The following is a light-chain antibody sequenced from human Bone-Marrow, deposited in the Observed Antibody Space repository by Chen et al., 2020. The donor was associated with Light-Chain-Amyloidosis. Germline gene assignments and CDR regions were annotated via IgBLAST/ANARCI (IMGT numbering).Light chain of an antibody. CDR2: DAS. CDR1: QSVSSY. Sequence: DIVMTQSPDSLAVSLGERATLSCRASQSVSSYLAWYQQKPGQAPRLLIYDASNRATGIPARFSGSGSGTDFTLTISSLEPEDFAVYYCQQRSNWPPITFGQGIRLEIK. CDR3: QQRSNWPPIT. J-gene: IGKJ5*01. V-gene: IGKV3-11*01.